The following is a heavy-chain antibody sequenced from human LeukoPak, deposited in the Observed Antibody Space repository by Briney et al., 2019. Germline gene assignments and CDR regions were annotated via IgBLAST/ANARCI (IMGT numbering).Heavy chain of an antibody. V-gene: IGHV4-4*07. CDR3: ARGRYYYGSGSHFDY. J-gene: IGHJ4*02. CDR1: GYSISSGYY. Sequence: PSETLSLTCTVSGYSISSGYYWSWIRQPAGKGLEWIGRIYTSGSTNYNPSLKSRVTMSVDTSKNQFSLKLSSVTAADTAVYYCARGRYYYGSGSHFDYWGQGTLVTVSS. CDR2: IYTSGST. D-gene: IGHD3-10*01.